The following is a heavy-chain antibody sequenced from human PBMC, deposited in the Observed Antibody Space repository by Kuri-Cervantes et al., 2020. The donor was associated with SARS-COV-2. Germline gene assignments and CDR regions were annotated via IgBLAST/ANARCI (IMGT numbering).Heavy chain of an antibody. D-gene: IGHD4-17*01. CDR1: GGTFSSYA. Sequence: SVKVSCKASGGTFSSYAISWVRQAPGQGLEWMGGIIPIFGTANYAQKFQGRVTITADESTSTAYMELSSLRFEDTAVYYCARGDYGDYYYYGMDVWGQGTTVTVSS. CDR3: ARGDYGDYYYYGMDV. CDR2: IIPIFGTA. V-gene: IGHV1-69*13. J-gene: IGHJ6*02.